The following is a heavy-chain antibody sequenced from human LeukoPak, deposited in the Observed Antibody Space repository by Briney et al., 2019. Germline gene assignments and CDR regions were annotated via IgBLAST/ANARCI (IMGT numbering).Heavy chain of an antibody. J-gene: IGHJ4*02. Sequence: ALVKVSCKASGYTFTSYYMHWVRQAPGQGLEWMGIINPSGGNTNYAQKLQGRVTMTTDTSTSTAYMELRSLRSDDTAVYYCARDYYDSSGQFDYWGQGTLVTVSS. V-gene: IGHV1-46*01. CDR2: INPSGGNT. D-gene: IGHD3-22*01. CDR1: GYTFTSYY. CDR3: ARDYYDSSGQFDY.